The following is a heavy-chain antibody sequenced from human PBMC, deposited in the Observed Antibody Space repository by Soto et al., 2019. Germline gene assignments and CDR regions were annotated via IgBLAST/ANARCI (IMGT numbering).Heavy chain of an antibody. D-gene: IGHD6-13*01. V-gene: IGHV4-59*01. CDR3: ARALYSSSWYYFDY. J-gene: IGHJ4*02. Sequence: SETLSLTCTVSGGSISSYYWSWIRQPPGKGLEWIGYIYYSGSTNYNPSLKSRVTISVDTSKNQFSLKLSSVTAADTAVYYCARALYSSSWYYFDYWGQGTLVTVSS. CDR1: GGSISSYY. CDR2: IYYSGST.